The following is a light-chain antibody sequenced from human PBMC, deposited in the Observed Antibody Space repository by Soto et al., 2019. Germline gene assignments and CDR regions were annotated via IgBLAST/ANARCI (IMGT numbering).Light chain of an antibody. J-gene: IGLJ1*01. V-gene: IGLV2-23*01. Sequence: QSFLTQPASVSGSPGQSITISCTGTSSDVGNYDLVSWYQQHPGKAPKLIIYEGSKRPSGLSNRFSGSKSGNTASLTISGLQAEDEADYYCCSYAGNSTPYVFGTGTKVTVL. CDR1: SSDVGNYDL. CDR2: EGS. CDR3: CSYAGNSTPYV.